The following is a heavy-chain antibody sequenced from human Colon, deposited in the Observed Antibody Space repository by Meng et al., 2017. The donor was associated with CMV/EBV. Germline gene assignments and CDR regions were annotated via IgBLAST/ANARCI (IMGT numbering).Heavy chain of an antibody. Sequence: GESLKISCAASGFTVSSHYMSWVRQAPGKGLEWVSVMYSGGGTYYADSVRGRFTISRDNSKNTLFLQMNSLRAEDTAVYYCARVGYFDRYYFDYWGQGTLVTVSS. CDR3: ARVGYFDRYYFDY. D-gene: IGHD3-9*01. V-gene: IGHV3-66*02. CDR1: GFTVSSHY. J-gene: IGHJ4*02. CDR2: MYSGGGT.